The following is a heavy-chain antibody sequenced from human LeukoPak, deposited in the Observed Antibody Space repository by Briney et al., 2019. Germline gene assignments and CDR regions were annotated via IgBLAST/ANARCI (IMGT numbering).Heavy chain of an antibody. Sequence: GGSLRLSCAASGFSFSNYWMSWVRQVPGKGLEWVANIKEDGTEKNYLDPVKGRFTIARDNAKNSLYLQMNSLRDEDTAMYYCAKRGPATGVWGRGTLVTVSS. D-gene: IGHD1-14*01. J-gene: IGHJ2*01. V-gene: IGHV3-7*03. CDR3: AKRGPATGV. CDR2: IKEDGTEK. CDR1: GFSFSNYW.